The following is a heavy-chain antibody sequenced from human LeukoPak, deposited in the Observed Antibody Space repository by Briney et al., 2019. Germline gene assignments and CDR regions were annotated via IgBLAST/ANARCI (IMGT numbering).Heavy chain of an antibody. V-gene: IGHV3-21*01. CDR2: ISSSSSYI. J-gene: IGHJ4*02. CDR3: ARGLATFPLPNY. D-gene: IGHD3-16*01. CDR1: GFTFSSYS. Sequence: GGSLRLSCAASGFTFSSYSMNWVRQAPGKGLEWVSSISSSSSYIYYADSVKGRFAISRDNAKNSLYLQMNSLGAEDTAVYYCARGLATFPLPNYWGQGTLVTVSS.